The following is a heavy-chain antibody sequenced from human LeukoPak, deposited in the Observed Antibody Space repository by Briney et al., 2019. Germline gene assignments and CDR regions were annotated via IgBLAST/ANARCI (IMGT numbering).Heavy chain of an antibody. D-gene: IGHD3-16*01. V-gene: IGHV3-20*04. J-gene: IGHJ4*02. CDR3: ASPTGSYGSRIDY. CDR1: GFTFDDYG. CDR2: INWNGGST. Sequence: GGSLRLSCAASGFTFDDYGMSWVRQAPGKGLEWVSGINWNGGSTGYADSVKGRFTISRDNAKNTLYLQMNSLRVEDTGVYYCASPTGSYGSRIDYWGQGILVTVSS.